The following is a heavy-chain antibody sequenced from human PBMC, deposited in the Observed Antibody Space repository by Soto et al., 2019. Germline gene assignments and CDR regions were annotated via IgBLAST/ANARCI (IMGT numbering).Heavy chain of an antibody. CDR1: GFTFSDHY. D-gene: IGHD1-26*01. CDR3: TRGLLGGAQSYTFHGMDV. CDR2: SRNRVNSHTT. J-gene: IGHJ6*01. Sequence: EVQLVESGGGLVQPGGSLRLSCAASGFTFSDHYMDWVRQAPGKGLEWVARSRNRVNSHTTEYAASVKGRFTISRDESKSSLYLQINSLKIEDTAVYYCTRGLLGGAQSYTFHGMDVWGQGTTVTVSS. V-gene: IGHV3-72*01.